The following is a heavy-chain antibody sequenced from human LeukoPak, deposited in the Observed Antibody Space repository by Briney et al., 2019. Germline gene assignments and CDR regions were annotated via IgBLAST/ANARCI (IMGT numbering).Heavy chain of an antibody. CDR3: ASHKEDRRIFGVGRPVDF. CDR1: GGSISSSSYY. Sequence: PSETLSLTCTVSGGSISSSSYYWGWIRQPPGKGLEWIGSIYYSRSTYYNPSLKSRVTISVDTSKNQFSLKLSSVTAADTAVYYCASHKEDRRIFGVGRPVDFWGQGALVTVSS. V-gene: IGHV4-39*01. J-gene: IGHJ4*02. CDR2: IYYSRST. D-gene: IGHD3-3*01.